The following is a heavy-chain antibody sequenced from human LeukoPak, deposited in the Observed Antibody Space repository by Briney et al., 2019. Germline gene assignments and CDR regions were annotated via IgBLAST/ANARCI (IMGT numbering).Heavy chain of an antibody. CDR1: GGSISSYY. CDR2: IYYSGST. V-gene: IGHV4-59*01. J-gene: IGHJ4*02. CDR3: ARDRSSGYAYFDY. Sequence: PSETLSLTCTVSGGSISSYYWSWIRQPPGKGLEWIGYIYYSGSTNYNPSLKSRVTISVDTSKNQFSLKLSSVTAADTAAYYCARDRSSGYAYFDYWGQGTLVTVSS. D-gene: IGHD3-22*01.